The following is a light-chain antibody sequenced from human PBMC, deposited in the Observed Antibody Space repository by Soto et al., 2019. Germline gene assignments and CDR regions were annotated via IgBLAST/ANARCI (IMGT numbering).Light chain of an antibody. J-gene: IGKJ2*01. V-gene: IGKV3-15*01. CDR2: GAS. Sequence: EIVMTQSPATLSVSPGERATLSCRASQSVSSNLAWYQQKPGQAPGLLIYGASTVATGVPDRFGGSGSGPGFTLTISSLQSEDFGIYYCQQYNNWCRTFGQGTKVEIE. CDR1: QSVSSN. CDR3: QQYNNWCRT.